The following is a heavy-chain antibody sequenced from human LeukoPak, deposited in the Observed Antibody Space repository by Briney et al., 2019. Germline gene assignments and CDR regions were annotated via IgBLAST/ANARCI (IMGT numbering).Heavy chain of an antibody. V-gene: IGHV3-7*01. J-gene: IGHJ4*02. Sequence: GGSLRLSCAASGFTFSSYWMSWVRQAPGKGLEWVANIKQDGSEKYYVDSVKGRFTISRDNAKNSLYLQMNSLRAEDTAVYYCARAGWAAAGYYFDYWGQGTLVTVSS. CDR3: ARAGWAAAGYYFDY. D-gene: IGHD6-13*01. CDR2: IKQDGSEK. CDR1: GFTFSSYW.